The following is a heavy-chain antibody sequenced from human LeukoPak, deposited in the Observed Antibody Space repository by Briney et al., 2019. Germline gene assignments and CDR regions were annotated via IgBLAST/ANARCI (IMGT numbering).Heavy chain of an antibody. CDR1: GFTFSSYA. CDR2: ISYDGSNK. Sequence: GGSLRLSCAASGFTFSSYAMHWVRQAPGKGLEWVAVISYDGSNKYYADSVKGRFTISRDNSKNTLYLQMNSLRAEDTAVYYCARAWWLELGEVDYWGQGTLVTVSS. V-gene: IGHV3-30-3*01. CDR3: ARAWWLELGEVDY. J-gene: IGHJ4*02. D-gene: IGHD1-7*01.